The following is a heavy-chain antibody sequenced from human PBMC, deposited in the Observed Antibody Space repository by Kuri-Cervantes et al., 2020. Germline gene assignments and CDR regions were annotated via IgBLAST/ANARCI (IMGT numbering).Heavy chain of an antibody. D-gene: IGHD6-13*01. V-gene: IGHV4-61*01. Sequence: SETLSLTCTVSGPSVSSGSYYWSWIRQSPVKGLEWIGYVYYSGSTNYNPSLKSRVTISVDTSKNQFSLKLSSVTAADTAVYYCARDGGSSSWYYYYYMDVWGKGTTVTVSS. J-gene: IGHJ6*03. CDR1: GPSVSSGSYY. CDR3: ARDGGSSSWYYYYYMDV. CDR2: VYYSGST.